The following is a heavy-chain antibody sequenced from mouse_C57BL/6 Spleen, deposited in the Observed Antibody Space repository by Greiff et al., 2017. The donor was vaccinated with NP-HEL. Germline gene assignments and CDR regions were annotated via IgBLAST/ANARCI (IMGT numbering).Heavy chain of an antibody. CDR3: TPYYGSSHPFAY. Sequence: EVQLQQSGAELVRPGASVKLSCTASGFNIKDYYMHWVKQRPEQGLEWIGRIDPEDGDTEYAPRFQGKATMTADTSSNTAYLQLSSLTSEDTAVYYCTPYYGSSHPFAYWGQGTLVTVSA. D-gene: IGHD1-1*01. CDR1: GFNIKDYY. V-gene: IGHV14-1*01. J-gene: IGHJ3*01. CDR2: IDPEDGDT.